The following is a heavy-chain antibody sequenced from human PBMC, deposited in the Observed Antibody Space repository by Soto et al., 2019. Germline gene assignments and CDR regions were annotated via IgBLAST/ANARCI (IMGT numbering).Heavy chain of an antibody. CDR3: ARDPSRPGSDWRMGTDY. CDR2: ISAYNGNT. Sequence: QVQLVQSGTEVKKPGASVKVSCKTSGYTFTNYGISWVRQAPGQGLEWMGWISAYNGNTNYAQKFQDRVTMTTDTSTSTAYMGLRSLRSDDTAVFYCARDPSRPGSDWRMGTDYWGQGTLVSVSS. CDR1: GYTFTNYG. D-gene: IGHD6-6*01. J-gene: IGHJ4*02. V-gene: IGHV1-18*01.